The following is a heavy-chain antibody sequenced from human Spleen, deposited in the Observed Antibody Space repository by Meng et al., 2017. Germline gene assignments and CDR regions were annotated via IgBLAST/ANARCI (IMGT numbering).Heavy chain of an antibody. CDR3: ARDSIVVVVAALHDAFDI. CDR1: GFTFDDYG. Sequence: GESLKISCAASGFTFDDYGMSWVRQAPGKGLEWVANIKQDGSEKYYMDSVKGRFTISRDNAKNSLYLQMNSLRAEDTAVYYCARDSIVVVVAALHDAFDIWGQGTMVTVSS. CDR2: IKQDGSEK. D-gene: IGHD2-15*01. J-gene: IGHJ3*02. V-gene: IGHV3-7*01.